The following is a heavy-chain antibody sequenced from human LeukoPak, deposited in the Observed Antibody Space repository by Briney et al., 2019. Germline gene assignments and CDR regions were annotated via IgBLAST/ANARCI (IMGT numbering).Heavy chain of an antibody. CDR1: GGSISSSSYY. CDR3: ARPARDGYNFGVDY. V-gene: IGHV4-39*01. CDR2: IYYSGST. Sequence: SETLSLTCTVSGGSISSSSYYWGWIRQPPGKGLEWIGSIYYSGSTYYNPSLKSRVTISVDTSKNQFSLKLSSVTAADTAVYYCARPARDGYNFGVDYWGQGTLVTASS. J-gene: IGHJ4*02. D-gene: IGHD5-24*01.